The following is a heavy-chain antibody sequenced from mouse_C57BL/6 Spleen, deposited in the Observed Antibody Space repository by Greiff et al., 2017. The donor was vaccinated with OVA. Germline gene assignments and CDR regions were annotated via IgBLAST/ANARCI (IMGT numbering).Heavy chain of an antibody. CDR1: GYTFTSYW. J-gene: IGHJ4*01. CDR3: ARGYYSKNYAMDY. Sequence: VKLQQPGAELVRPGSSVKLSCKASGYTFTSYWMDWVKQRPGQGLEWIGNIYPSDSETHYNQKFKDKATLTVDKSSSTAYMQLSSLTSEDSAVYYCARGYYSKNYAMDYWGQGTSVTVSS. CDR2: IYPSDSET. V-gene: IGHV1-61*01. D-gene: IGHD2-5*01.